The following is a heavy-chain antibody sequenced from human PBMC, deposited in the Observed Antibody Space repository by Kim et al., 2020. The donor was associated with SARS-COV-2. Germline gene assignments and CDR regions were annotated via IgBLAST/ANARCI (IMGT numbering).Heavy chain of an antibody. Sequence: ASAKVSCKASGYTFTGYYMHWVRQAPGQGLEWMGWINPNSGGTNYAQKFQGRVTMTRDTSISTAYMELSRLRSDDTAVYYCARNIVATIYPLADYWGQGTLVTVSS. J-gene: IGHJ4*02. V-gene: IGHV1-2*02. CDR3: ARNIVATIYPLADY. CDR2: INPNSGGT. CDR1: GYTFTGYY. D-gene: IGHD5-12*01.